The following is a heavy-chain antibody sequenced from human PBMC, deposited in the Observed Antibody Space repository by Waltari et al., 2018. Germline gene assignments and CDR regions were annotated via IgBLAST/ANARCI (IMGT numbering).Heavy chain of an antibody. D-gene: IGHD5-18*01. CDR3: ARQPLHGYGIRHFDY. J-gene: IGHJ4*02. Sequence: EVQLVQSGAEVKKPGESLKISCEGSGYSFTRYWICWVRPMPGNGLEWLGVDLPGETKTKSSPAFRVQVTISADNSITTAYLQWSSLKASDTAIYFCARQPLHGYGIRHFDYWGQGTPVTVS. CDR1: GYSFTRYW. CDR2: DLPGETKT. V-gene: IGHV5-51*01.